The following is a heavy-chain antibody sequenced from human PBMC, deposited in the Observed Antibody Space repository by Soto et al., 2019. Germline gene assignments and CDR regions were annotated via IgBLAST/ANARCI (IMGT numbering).Heavy chain of an antibody. CDR2: ISSSGSII. CDR3: ARIQATYSYSRDYYMDV. Sequence: QVQLEESGGGLVKPGGSLRLSCAASGFSFSDYYMSWIRQAPGKGLEWVSYISSSGSIIYYADSVKGRFTVSRDNSKNSLYLQMNSLRAEDTAVFFCARIQATYSYSRDYYMDVWGKGTTVTVSS. V-gene: IGHV3-11*01. CDR1: GFSFSDYY. D-gene: IGHD5-18*01. J-gene: IGHJ6*03.